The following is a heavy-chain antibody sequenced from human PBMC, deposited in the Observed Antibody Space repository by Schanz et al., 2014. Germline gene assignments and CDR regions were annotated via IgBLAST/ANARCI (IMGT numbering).Heavy chain of an antibody. D-gene: IGHD6-19*01. CDR1: GFTFSSYG. CDR2: IRYDGSNK. Sequence: QVQLVESGGGVVQPGGSLRLSCAASGFTFSSYGMHWVRQAPGKGLEWVAFIRYDGSNKYYADSVKGRFTISRDNSKNTLYLQMNSLIAEDTAVYYCAKCIGWYGRCAFDIRGQGTMVTVSS. J-gene: IGHJ3*02. V-gene: IGHV3-30*02. CDR3: AKCIGWYGRCAFDI.